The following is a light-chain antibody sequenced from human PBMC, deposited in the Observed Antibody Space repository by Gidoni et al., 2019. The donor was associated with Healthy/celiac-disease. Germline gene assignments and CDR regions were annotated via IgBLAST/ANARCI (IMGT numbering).Light chain of an antibody. CDR1: QSVSSSY. Sequence: EIVLTQSPGTLSLSPGERATLACRASQSVSSSYLAWYQQKPVQAPRLLIYGASSSATGIPDRFSGSGSGTDFTLTISRLEPEDFAVYYCQQYGSSATFGPGTKVDIK. CDR3: QQYGSSAT. CDR2: GAS. V-gene: IGKV3-20*01. J-gene: IGKJ3*01.